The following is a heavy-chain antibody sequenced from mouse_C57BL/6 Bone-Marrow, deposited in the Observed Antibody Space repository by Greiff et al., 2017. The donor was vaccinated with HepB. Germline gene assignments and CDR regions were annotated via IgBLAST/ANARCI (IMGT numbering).Heavy chain of an antibody. J-gene: IGHJ4*01. CDR1: GFTFSSYA. Sequence: DVKLVESGGGLVKPGGSLKLSCAASGFTFSSYAMSWVRQTPEKRLEWVATISDGGSYTYYPDNVKGRFTISRDNAKNNLYLQMSHLKSEDTAMYYCARDNDYGYYYAMDYWGQGTSVTVSS. D-gene: IGHD2-4*01. V-gene: IGHV5-4*01. CDR2: ISDGGSYT. CDR3: ARDNDYGYYYAMDY.